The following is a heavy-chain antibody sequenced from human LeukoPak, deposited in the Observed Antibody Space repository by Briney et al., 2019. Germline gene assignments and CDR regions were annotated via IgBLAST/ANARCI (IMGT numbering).Heavy chain of an antibody. CDR3: TRAHYDILTGYYDFDY. V-gene: IGHV3-49*04. Sequence: PGGSLRLSCTASGFTFGDYAMSWVRQAPGKGLEWVGFIRSKAYGGTAEYAASVKGRFTISRDDSKSIAYLQMNSLKTEDTAVYYCTRAHYDILTGYYDFDYWGQGTLVTVSS. CDR2: IRSKAYGGTA. J-gene: IGHJ4*02. D-gene: IGHD3-9*01. CDR1: GFTFGDYA.